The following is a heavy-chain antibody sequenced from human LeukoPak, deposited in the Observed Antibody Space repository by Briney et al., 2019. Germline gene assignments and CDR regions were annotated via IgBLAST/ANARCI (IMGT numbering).Heavy chain of an antibody. V-gene: IGHV4-59*08. CDR3: ASSSGYLWWVDY. CDR1: GGSISSYY. Sequence: SETLSLTCTVSGGSISSYYWSWIRQPPGKGLEWIGYIYYSGSTNYNPSLKSRVTISVDTSKNQFSLKLSSVTAADTAVYYCASSSGYLWWVDYWGQGTLVTVSS. D-gene: IGHD3-22*01. CDR2: IYYSGST. J-gene: IGHJ4*02.